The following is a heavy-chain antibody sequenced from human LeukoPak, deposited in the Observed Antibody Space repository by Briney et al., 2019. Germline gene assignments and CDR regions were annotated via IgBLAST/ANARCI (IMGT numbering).Heavy chain of an antibody. CDR2: INIDGSTT. Sequence: GGSLRLSCAASGFTFSAYWMHWVRQAPGKGVVWVSRINIDGSTTTYAESVKGRFTISRDNAKNTLSLQMNRLRSDDTAVYYCISDHTGHDDYWGQGTLVTVSS. J-gene: IGHJ4*02. CDR3: ISDHTGHDDY. V-gene: IGHV3-74*01. CDR1: GFTFSAYW. D-gene: IGHD1-1*01.